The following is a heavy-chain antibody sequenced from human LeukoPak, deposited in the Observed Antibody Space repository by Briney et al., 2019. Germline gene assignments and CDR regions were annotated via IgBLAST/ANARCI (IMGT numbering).Heavy chain of an antibody. V-gene: IGHV3-11*01. J-gene: IGHJ5*02. CDR1: EFVFGDFY. CDR3: VREMYGEYGSGTLFDL. CDR2: ISSGGDTI. D-gene: IGHD3-10*01. Sequence: GGSLRLSCAASEFVFGDFYMSWVRQAPGKGLEWISYISSGGDTIYYADSVKGRLTISRDNAKNSLYLQMNNLRAEDTAVYYCVREMYGEYGSGTLFDLWGQGNMVTVSS.